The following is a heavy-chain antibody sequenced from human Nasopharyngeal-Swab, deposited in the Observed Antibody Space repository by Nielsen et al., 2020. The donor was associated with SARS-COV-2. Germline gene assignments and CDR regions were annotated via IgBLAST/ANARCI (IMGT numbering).Heavy chain of an antibody. V-gene: IGHV3-53*01. J-gene: IGHJ4*02. Sequence: WIRQPPGKGLEWVSIIHPGGVSAYADSVRGRFSISRDDFKNTLYLEMDSLRPEDTAVCYCATDKVRYDYALAYWGQGTLVTVSS. CDR3: ATDKVRYDYALAY. D-gene: IGHD3-16*01. CDR2: IHPGGVS.